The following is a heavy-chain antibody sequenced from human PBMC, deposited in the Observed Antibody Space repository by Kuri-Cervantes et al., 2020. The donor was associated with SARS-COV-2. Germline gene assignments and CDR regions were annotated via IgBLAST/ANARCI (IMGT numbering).Heavy chain of an antibody. D-gene: IGHD6-13*01. CDR3: ARGYGSSWYRYFDY. Sequence: SETLSLTCTVSGGSISTSTYYWGWIRQPPGKGLEWIGSIYYSGSTYHNPSLKSRITISVDTSKNQFSLKLSSVTAADTAVYYCARGYGSSWYRYFDYWGQGTLVTVSS. CDR2: IYYSGST. CDR1: GGSISTSTYY. J-gene: IGHJ4*02. V-gene: IGHV4-39*07.